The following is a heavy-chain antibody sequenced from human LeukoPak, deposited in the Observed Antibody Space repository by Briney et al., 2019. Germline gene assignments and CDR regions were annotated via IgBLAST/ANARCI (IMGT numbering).Heavy chain of an antibody. J-gene: IGHJ6*03. CDR2: IYYSGYT. D-gene: IGHD3-10*01. Sequence: SETLSLNCTVSGGSISSYYWSWIRQPPGKGLEWVGYIYYSGYTNYNPSLKSRVTISVDTSKNQFSLKLSSVTAADTAVNYCARTTMVRGTYYMDVWGKGTTVTISS. CDR1: GGSISSYY. V-gene: IGHV4-59*01. CDR3: ARTTMVRGTYYMDV.